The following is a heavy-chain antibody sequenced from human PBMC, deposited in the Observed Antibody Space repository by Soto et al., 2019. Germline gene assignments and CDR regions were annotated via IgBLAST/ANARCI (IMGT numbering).Heavy chain of an antibody. J-gene: IGHJ6*02. CDR3: ANQLERLSGEPYGMDV. CDR2: ISYDGSNK. CDR1: GFTFSSYA. Sequence: GGSLRLSCAASGFTFSSYAMHWVRQAPGKGLEWVAVISYDGSNKYYADSVKGRFTISRDNSKNTLYLQMNSLRAEDTAVYYCANQLERLSGEPYGMDVWGQGTTVTVSS. D-gene: IGHD1-1*01. V-gene: IGHV3-30-3*01.